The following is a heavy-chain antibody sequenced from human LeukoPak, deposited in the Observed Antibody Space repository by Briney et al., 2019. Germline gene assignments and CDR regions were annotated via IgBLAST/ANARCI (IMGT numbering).Heavy chain of an antibody. V-gene: IGHV4-31*03. Sequence: PSETLSLTCTVSGGSISSGGSYWSWIRQHPGKGLEWIGYIYYSGNTYYNPSLKSRVTISVDTSKNQFSLKLSSVTAADTAVYYCARDSVLDYWGQGTLVTVSS. CDR2: IYYSGNT. D-gene: IGHD6-6*01. CDR1: GGSISSGGSY. J-gene: IGHJ4*02. CDR3: ARDSVLDY.